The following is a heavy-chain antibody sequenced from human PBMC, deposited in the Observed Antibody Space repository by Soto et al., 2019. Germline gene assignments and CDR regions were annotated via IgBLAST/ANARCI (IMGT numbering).Heavy chain of an antibody. CDR3: ARVGVRFDDYFDY. J-gene: IGHJ4*02. CDR1: GFTFSSYG. V-gene: IGHV3-33*01. D-gene: IGHD3-10*01. CDR2: IWYDGSNK. Sequence: ESGGGVVQPGRSLRLSCAASGFTFSSYGMHWVRQAPGKGLEWVAVIWYDGSNKYYADSVKGRFTISRDNSKNTLYLQMNSLRAEDTAVYYCARVGVRFDDYFDYWGQGTLVTVSS.